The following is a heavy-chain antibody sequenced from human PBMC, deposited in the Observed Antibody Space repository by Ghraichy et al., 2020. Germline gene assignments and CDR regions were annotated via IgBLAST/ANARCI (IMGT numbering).Heavy chain of an antibody. CDR3: ARVGLQDDSSGYWIPKEYNWFDP. CDR2: IYYSGST. Sequence: SETLSLTCTVSGGSISSYYWSWIRQPPGKGLEWIGYIYYSGSTNYNPSLKSRVTISVDTSKNQFSLKLSSVTAAETAVYYCARVGLQDDSSGYWIPKEYNWFDPWGQGTLVIVSS. J-gene: IGHJ5*02. D-gene: IGHD3-22*01. CDR1: GGSISSYY. V-gene: IGHV4-59*01.